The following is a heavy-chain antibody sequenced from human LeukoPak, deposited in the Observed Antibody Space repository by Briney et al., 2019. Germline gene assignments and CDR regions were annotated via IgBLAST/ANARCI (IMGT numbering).Heavy chain of an antibody. CDR1: GYTFTGYY. J-gene: IGHJ4*02. Sequence: GASVKVSCKASGYTFTGYYMHWVRQAPGQGLEWMGWINPNSGGTNHAQKFQGRVTMTRDTSISTAYMELSRLRSDDTAVYYCARDGDYRDGYNLPLFDYWGQGTLVTVSS. CDR3: ARDGDYRDGYNLPLFDY. D-gene: IGHD5-24*01. CDR2: INPNSGGT. V-gene: IGHV1-2*02.